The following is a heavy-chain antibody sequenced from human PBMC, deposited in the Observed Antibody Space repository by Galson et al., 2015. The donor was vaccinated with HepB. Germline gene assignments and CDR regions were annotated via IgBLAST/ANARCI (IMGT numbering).Heavy chain of an antibody. J-gene: IGHJ5*02. CDR3: AKDRNVVVPAINWFDP. Sequence: SLRLSCAASGFTFSSYAMSWVRQAPGKGLEWVSAISGSGGSTYYADSVKGRFTISRDNSKNTLYLQMNSLRAEDTAVYYCAKDRNVVVPAINWFDPWGQGTLVTVSS. CDR1: GFTFSSYA. V-gene: IGHV3-23*01. CDR2: ISGSGGST. D-gene: IGHD2-2*01.